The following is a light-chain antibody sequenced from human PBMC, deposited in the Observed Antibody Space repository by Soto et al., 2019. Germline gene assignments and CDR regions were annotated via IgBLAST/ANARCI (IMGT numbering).Light chain of an antibody. CDR3: QQSYTTPHT. Sequence: DIQMTQSPSSLSASVGDRVTITCRASQRISNYLNWYQQKPGKAPKLLIYAASSLQSGVSSRFSGRESGTDFTLTITSLQPEDFATYYCQQSYTTPHTFGQGTKLESK. V-gene: IGKV1-39*01. CDR1: QRISNY. J-gene: IGKJ2*01. CDR2: AAS.